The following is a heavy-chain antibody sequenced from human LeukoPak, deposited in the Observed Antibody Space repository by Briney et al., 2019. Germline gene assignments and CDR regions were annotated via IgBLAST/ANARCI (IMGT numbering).Heavy chain of an antibody. CDR1: GFTFSSYD. D-gene: IGHD4-23*01. V-gene: IGHV3-13*01. CDR3: ARARSSGDCGGFAYYFDF. CDR2: IGTAGDT. Sequence: GGSLRLSCAASGFTFSSYDMHWVRQATGKGLEWISAIGTAGDTYYQGSVKGRFTMSRENAKNSLYLQMNSLRAGDTAVYYCARARSSGDCGGFAYYFDFWGQGPLVTVSS. J-gene: IGHJ4*02.